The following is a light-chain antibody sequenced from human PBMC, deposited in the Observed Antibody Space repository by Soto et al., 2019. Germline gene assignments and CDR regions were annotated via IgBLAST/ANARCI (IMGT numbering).Light chain of an antibody. CDR1: QSVSSKY. V-gene: IGKV3-20*01. CDR3: QQNDSSPSWT. CDR2: GTS. Sequence: EIVLTHSPGTLSLSPGERATLSCRASQSVSSKYLAWYQQKPGQAPRLLIYGTSSRATGISDRFRGSGSGTDFTLTISRLEPEDFAVYYCQQNDSSPSWTFGQGTKVDIK. J-gene: IGKJ1*01.